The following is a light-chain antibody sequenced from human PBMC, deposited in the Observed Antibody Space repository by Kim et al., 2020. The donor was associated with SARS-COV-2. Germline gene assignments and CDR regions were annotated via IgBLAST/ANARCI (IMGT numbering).Light chain of an antibody. CDR1: QSIVSW. V-gene: IGKV1-5*03. CDR2: KAS. CDR3: QQYNSYLLT. J-gene: IGKJ4*01. Sequence: ACVGDRGTITCRASQSIVSWLAWYQQKPGKAPKLLIYKASSLESGVPSRFSGSGSGTEFTLTITSLQPDDFATYYCQQYNSYLLTFGGGTKVDIK.